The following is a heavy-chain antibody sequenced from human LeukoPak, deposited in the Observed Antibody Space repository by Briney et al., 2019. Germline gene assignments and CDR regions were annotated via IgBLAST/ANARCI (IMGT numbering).Heavy chain of an antibody. V-gene: IGHV1-46*01. D-gene: IGHD3-22*01. J-gene: IGHJ4*02. CDR1: GYTFTSYY. CDR3: ARVQGFYYDTSAYDY. CDR2: INPSGGST. Sequence: GASVKVSCKASGYTFTSYYMHWVRQAPGQGLEWMGIINPSGGSTNYAQKFQGRVSMTRDTSTTTVFMELSSLRPEDTAVYYCARVQGFYYDTSAYDYWGQGTLVTVSS.